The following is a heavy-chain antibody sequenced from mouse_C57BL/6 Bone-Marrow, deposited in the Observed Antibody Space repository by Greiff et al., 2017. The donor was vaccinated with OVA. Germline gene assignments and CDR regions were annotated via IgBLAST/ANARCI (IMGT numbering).Heavy chain of an antibody. V-gene: IGHV1-80*01. J-gene: IGHJ3*01. CDR3: ARSKGVRPFAY. Sequence: VHLVESGAELVKPGASVKISCKASGYAFSSYWMNWVKQRPGKGLEWIGQIYPGDGDTNYNGKFKGKATLTADKASSTAYMQLSSLTSEDSAVYFCARSKGVRPFAYWGQGTLVTVSA. CDR1: GYAFSSYW. CDR2: IYPGDGDT. D-gene: IGHD5-1*01.